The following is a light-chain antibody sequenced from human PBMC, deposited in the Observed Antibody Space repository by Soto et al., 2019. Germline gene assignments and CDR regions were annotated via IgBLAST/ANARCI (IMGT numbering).Light chain of an antibody. CDR2: GAS. CDR1: QSVSSN. J-gene: IGKJ1*01. Sequence: EIVMTQSPATLSVSPGERATLSCRSSQSVSSNLAWYQQKPGQAPRLLIDGASTRATGIPARFSGSGSGTEFTLTISSLQSEDFVVYYCQQSNNWWTFGHGTKVEIK. V-gene: IGKV3-15*01. CDR3: QQSNNWWT.